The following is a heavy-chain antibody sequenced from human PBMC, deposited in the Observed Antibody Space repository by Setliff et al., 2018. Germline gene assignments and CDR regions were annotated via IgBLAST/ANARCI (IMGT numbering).Heavy chain of an antibody. CDR1: GYTFTAYD. D-gene: IGHD3-3*01. Sequence: ASVKVSCKASGYTFTAYDIVWVRQATGQGLEWMGWMNPNSGRTGYPQKFQGRVTMTRNTSISTAYMELSSLRSEDTAVYFWARGALVLQFLEWLPRFYYMDVWGKGTTVTVSS. V-gene: IGHV1-8*02. CDR3: ARGALVLQFLEWLPRFYYMDV. CDR2: MNPNSGRT. J-gene: IGHJ6*03.